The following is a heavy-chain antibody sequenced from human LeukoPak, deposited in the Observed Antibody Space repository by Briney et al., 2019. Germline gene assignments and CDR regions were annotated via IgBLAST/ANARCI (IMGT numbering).Heavy chain of an antibody. D-gene: IGHD3-22*01. CDR2: IFYSGSA. V-gene: IGHV4-39*07. CDR3: GTYYYDSSGYQ. CDR1: GGSISSTTDY. J-gene: IGHJ4*02. Sequence: SETLSLTCNVSGGSISSTTDYWAWIRQPPGKGLEWIGTIFYSGSAYYIPSLKSRVTISVDTSRNQFSLKLSSVTAADTAVYYCGTYYYDSSGYQWGQGTLVTVSS.